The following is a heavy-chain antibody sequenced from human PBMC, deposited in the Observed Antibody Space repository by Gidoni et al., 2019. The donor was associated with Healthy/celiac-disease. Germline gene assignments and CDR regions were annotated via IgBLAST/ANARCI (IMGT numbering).Heavy chain of an antibody. J-gene: IGHJ6*02. Sequence: QVQLVESGGGVVQPGRSLRLSCAASGFTFSSYAMHWVRQAPGKGLEWVAVISYDGSNKYYADSVKGRFTISRDNSKNTLYLQMNSLRAEDTAVYYCARAHRNPYYDILTGPGDVWGQGTTVTVSS. CDR1: GFTFSSYA. D-gene: IGHD3-9*01. V-gene: IGHV3-30-3*01. CDR3: ARAHRNPYYDILTGPGDV. CDR2: ISYDGSNK.